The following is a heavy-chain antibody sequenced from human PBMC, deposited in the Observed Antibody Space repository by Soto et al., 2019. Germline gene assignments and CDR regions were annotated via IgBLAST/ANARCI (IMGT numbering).Heavy chain of an antibody. CDR2: IYYSGTT. D-gene: IGHD6-19*01. CDR3: ARRKHGDSSGWGEFDY. J-gene: IGHJ4*02. Sequence: QLQLQESGPGLVKPSETLSLTCTVSNGSISSSNYHWGWIRQAPGKGLECIGCIYYSGTTYYNPSLKSRVTISVETSKNQFSLKLSSVTAADTAVYYCARRKHGDSSGWGEFDYWGQGTLVTVSS. V-gene: IGHV4-39*01. CDR1: NGSISSSNYH.